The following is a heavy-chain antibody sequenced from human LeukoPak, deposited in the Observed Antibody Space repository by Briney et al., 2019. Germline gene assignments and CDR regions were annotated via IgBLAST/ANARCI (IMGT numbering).Heavy chain of an antibody. V-gene: IGHV3-30*03. Sequence: GGSLRLSCAASGFTFSSYGMHWVRQAPGKGLEWVAVISYDGSNKYYADSVKGRFTISRDNSKNTLYLQMNSLRAEDTAVYYCARDGGESVHDAFDIWGQGTMVTVSS. CDR1: GFTFSSYG. CDR3: ARDGGESVHDAFDI. D-gene: IGHD3-16*01. CDR2: ISYDGSNK. J-gene: IGHJ3*02.